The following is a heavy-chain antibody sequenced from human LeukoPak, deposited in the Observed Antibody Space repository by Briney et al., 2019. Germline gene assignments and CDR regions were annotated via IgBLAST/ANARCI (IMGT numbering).Heavy chain of an antibody. J-gene: IGHJ1*01. CDR1: GFIFSNYE. CDR2: ISRSCSTI. Sequence: GGSLRLSCVGSGFIFSNYEMNWVRQAPGKGPEWVSYISRSCSTISYSDSVKGRFTLFSDNAKNPLYLQVKSLRAEDTAVYYCARETDSGRYSPGSAQHWGQGTLVTVSS. CDR3: ARETDSGRYSPGSAQH. V-gene: IGHV3-48*03. D-gene: IGHD1-26*01.